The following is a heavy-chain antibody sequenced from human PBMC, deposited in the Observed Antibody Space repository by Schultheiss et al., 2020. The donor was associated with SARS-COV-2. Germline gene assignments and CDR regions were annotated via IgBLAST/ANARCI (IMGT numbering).Heavy chain of an antibody. J-gene: IGHJ4*02. Sequence: GGSLRLSCAASGLTVSNNYMTWVRQAPGKGLEWVSVIYSGGNTHYADSVRGRFIISRDSSQNTVYLQMNSLRAEDTGIYFCARDLSWGRDDWGQGTLVTVSS. CDR3: ARDLSWGRDD. V-gene: IGHV3-66*01. CDR2: IYSGGNT. D-gene: IGHD7-27*01. CDR1: GLTVSNNY.